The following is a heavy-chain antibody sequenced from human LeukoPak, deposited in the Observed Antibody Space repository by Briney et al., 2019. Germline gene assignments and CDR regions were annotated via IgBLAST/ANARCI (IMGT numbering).Heavy chain of an antibody. D-gene: IGHD1-7*01. CDR2: ISGSGGST. CDR1: GFTFSSYA. Sequence: PGGSLRLSCAASGFTFSSYAMIWVRQAPGKGLEWVSGISGSGGSTFYADSVKGRFTISRDNSKNTLYLQMNSLRAEDTAVYYCAKSRCVELLFYNYMDVWGKGTTVTVSS. V-gene: IGHV3-23*01. J-gene: IGHJ6*03. CDR3: AKSRCVELLFYNYMDV.